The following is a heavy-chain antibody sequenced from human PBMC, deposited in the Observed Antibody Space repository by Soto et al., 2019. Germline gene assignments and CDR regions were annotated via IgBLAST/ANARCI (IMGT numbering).Heavy chain of an antibody. D-gene: IGHD3-3*01. V-gene: IGHV4-4*02. CDR1: SGSISSSNW. Sequence: PSETLSLTCAVSSGSISSSNWWSWVRQPPGKGLEWIGEIYHSGSTNYNPSLKSRVTISVDKSKNQFSLKLSSVTAADTAVYYCARNKDGFDFWSGYYYFDYWGQGTLVTVSA. CDR2: IYHSGST. CDR3: ARNKDGFDFWSGYYYFDY. J-gene: IGHJ4*02.